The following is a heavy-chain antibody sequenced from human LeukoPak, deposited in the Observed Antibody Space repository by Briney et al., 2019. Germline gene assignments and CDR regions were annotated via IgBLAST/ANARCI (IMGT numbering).Heavy chain of an antibody. D-gene: IGHD5-18*01. CDR2: ISTGSSTI. CDR3: ARVAEIQLWLRSAIDY. Sequence: GGSLRLSCAASGFTFSTYSMNWVRQAPGKGLEWLSFISTGSSTIYYADSVKGRFTISRDNAKNSLYLQMNSLRDEDTAVYYCARVAEIQLWLRSAIDYWGQGTVVTVSS. J-gene: IGHJ4*01. CDR1: GFTFSTYS. V-gene: IGHV3-48*02.